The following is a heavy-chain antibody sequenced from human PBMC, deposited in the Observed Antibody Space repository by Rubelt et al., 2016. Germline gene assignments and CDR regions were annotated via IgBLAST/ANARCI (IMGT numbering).Heavy chain of an antibody. CDR3: ARVEINYGDIDY. CDR2: IYSGGST. Sequence: EVQLVESGGGLIQPGGSLRLSCAASGFTVSSNYMSWVRQAPGKGLEWVSVIYSGGSTYYADSVKGRFTISRDNAKNSLYLQMNSLRAEDTAVYYCARVEINYGDIDYWGQGTLVTVSS. CDR1: GFTVSSNY. D-gene: IGHD4-17*01. J-gene: IGHJ4*02. V-gene: IGHV3-53*01.